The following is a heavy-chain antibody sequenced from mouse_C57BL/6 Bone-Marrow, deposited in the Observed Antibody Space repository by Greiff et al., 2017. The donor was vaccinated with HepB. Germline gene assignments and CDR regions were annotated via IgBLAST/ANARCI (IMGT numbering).Heavy chain of an antibody. J-gene: IGHJ2*01. CDR1: GYAFTNYL. V-gene: IGHV1-54*01. CDR3: AREVTTVVADY. Sequence: QLQQSGAELVRPGTSVKVSCKASGYAFTNYLIEWVKQRPGQGLEWIGMIHPNSGSTNYNEKFKSKATLTVDKSSSTAYMQLSSLTSEDSAVYYCAREVTTVVADYWGQGTTLTVSS. CDR2: IHPNSGST. D-gene: IGHD1-1*01.